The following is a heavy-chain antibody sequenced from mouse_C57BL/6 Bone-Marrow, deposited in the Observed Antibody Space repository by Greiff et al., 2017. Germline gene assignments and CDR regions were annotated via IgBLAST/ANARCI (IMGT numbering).Heavy chain of an antibody. D-gene: IGHD1-1*01. Sequence: VQLQQSGAELVKPGASVKLSCKASGYTFTSYWMHWVKQRPGQGLEWIGMIHPNSGSTNYNEKFKSKATLTVDKSSSTAYMELRSLTSEDSAVYDCARGGVYYYGRRYFDVWGTGTTVTVSS. CDR3: ARGGVYYYGRRYFDV. J-gene: IGHJ1*03. CDR2: IHPNSGST. CDR1: GYTFTSYW. V-gene: IGHV1-64*01.